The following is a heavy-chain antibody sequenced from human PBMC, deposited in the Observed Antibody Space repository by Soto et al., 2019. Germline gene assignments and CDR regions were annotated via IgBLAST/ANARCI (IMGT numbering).Heavy chain of an antibody. J-gene: IGHJ5*02. CDR2: FYSTENT. Sequence: SETLSLTCTVSGVSITAYYWTWIRQPAGKGLEWIGHFYSTENTNYNPSLKSRVTMSVDTSKNQFSLKLRSVTAADTALYYCARNNFGSGTWFDPWGHGTLVTVYS. CDR1: GVSITAYY. V-gene: IGHV4-4*07. D-gene: IGHD3-10*01. CDR3: ARNNFGSGTWFDP.